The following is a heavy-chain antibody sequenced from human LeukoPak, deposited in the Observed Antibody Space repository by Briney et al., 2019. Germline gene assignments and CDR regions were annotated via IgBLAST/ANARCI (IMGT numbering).Heavy chain of an antibody. CDR1: GGSVYTSDYY. Sequence: SETLSLTCTVSGGSVYTSDYYWGWDRQPPGKGPEWIGDIFYTGKTNYNPSPKSRVSISIDTSKNQFSLKLTSVTAADTAVYYCARVFDSWGQGTLVTVSS. CDR3: ARVFDS. V-gene: IGHV4-39*07. CDR2: IFYTGKT. J-gene: IGHJ4*02.